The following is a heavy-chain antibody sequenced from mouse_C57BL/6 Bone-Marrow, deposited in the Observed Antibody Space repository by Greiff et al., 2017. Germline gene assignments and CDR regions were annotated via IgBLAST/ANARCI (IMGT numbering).Heavy chain of an antibody. J-gene: IGHJ4*01. CDR3: ARGYDYDYARDF. V-gene: IGHV1-39*01. CDR2: INPNYGTT. D-gene: IGHD2-4*01. Sequence: VQLQQSGPELVKPGASVKISCKASGYSFTDYNMNWVKQSNGKSLEWIGVINPNYGTTSYNQKFKGKATLTVDQSSSTAYMQINRLTSEDSAVYYGARGYDYDYARDFGGRGTAVTVTS. CDR1: GYSFTDYN.